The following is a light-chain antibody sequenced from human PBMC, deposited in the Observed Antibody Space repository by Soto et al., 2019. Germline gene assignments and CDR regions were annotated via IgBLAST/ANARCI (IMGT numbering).Light chain of an antibody. CDR2: AAF. CDR3: QQSYSTPYT. J-gene: IGKJ2*01. V-gene: IGKV1-39*01. CDR1: QSISSY. Sequence: DIQMTQSPSSLSASVGDRVTITCRASQSISSYLNWYQQKPGKAPKLLIYAAFSWQSGVPSRFSGSVSGTDFTLTISSLQPEDFATYYCQQSYSTPYTFGQGTKLEIK.